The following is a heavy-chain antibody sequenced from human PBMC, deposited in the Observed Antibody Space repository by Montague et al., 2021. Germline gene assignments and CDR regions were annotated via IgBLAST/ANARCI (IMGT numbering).Heavy chain of an antibody. CDR3: ASSLLWLGELCA. V-gene: IGHV3-30-3*01. Sequence: NNKYYADSVKGRYTISRDNSKNKLYLQMNSLRAEDTVVYYCASSLLWLGELCAWGQGTLVTVSS. D-gene: IGHD3-10*01. J-gene: IGHJ5*02. CDR2: NNK.